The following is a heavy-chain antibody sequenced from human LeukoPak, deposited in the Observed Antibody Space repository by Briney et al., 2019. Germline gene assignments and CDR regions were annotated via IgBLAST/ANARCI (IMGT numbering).Heavy chain of an antibody. Sequence: GGSLRLSCAGSGFTFSSFNLNWVRHTPGKGLEWVANIKQDGSEKYYVDSVKGRFTISRDNAKNSLYLQMNSLRAEDTAVYYCAREDCGGDCYSVFNWFDPWGQGTLVTVSS. V-gene: IGHV3-7*01. CDR2: IKQDGSEK. J-gene: IGHJ5*02. CDR3: AREDCGGDCYSVFNWFDP. CDR1: GFTFSSFN. D-gene: IGHD2-21*02.